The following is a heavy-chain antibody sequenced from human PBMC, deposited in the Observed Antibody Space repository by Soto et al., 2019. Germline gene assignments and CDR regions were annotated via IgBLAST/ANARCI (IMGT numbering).Heavy chain of an antibody. J-gene: IGHJ6*02. CDR3: ARVGTPSSRSYATPYYYYGMDV. Sequence: QPGGSLRLSCAASGFTFSSYAMHWVRQAPGKGLEWVAVISYDGSSKYYADSVKGRFTISRDNSKNTLYLQMNSLRAEDTAVYYCARVGTPSSRSYATPYYYYGMDVWGQGTTVTVSS. CDR1: GFTFSSYA. D-gene: IGHD2-15*01. CDR2: ISYDGSSK. V-gene: IGHV3-30-3*01.